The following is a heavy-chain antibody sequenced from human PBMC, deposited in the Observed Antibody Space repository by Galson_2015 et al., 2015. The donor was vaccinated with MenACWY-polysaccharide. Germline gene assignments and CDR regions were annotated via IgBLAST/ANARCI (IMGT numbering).Heavy chain of an antibody. D-gene: IGHD3-10*01. CDR2: ISGSGLNT. CDR3: AKQIDEYYGSGNYYPPWDY. J-gene: IGHJ4*02. CDR1: GFTFSSYA. Sequence: SLRLSCAASGFTFSSYAMSWVRQAPGKGLEWVSTISGSGLNTYYADSVKGRFTMSRDNSKNTLYMQMSSLRAEDTAVYYCAKQIDEYYGSGNYYPPWDYWGQGTLVTVSS. V-gene: IGHV3-23*01.